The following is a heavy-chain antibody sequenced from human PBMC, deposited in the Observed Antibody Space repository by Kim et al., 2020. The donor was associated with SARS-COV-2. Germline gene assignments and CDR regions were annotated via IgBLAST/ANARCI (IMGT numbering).Heavy chain of an antibody. D-gene: IGHD2-15*01. Sequence: GGSLRLSCAASGFTFSSYSMNWVRQAPGKGLEWVSSIGSSSSYIYYADSVKGRFTISRDNAKNSLYLQMNSLRAEDTSVYYCARDPGYCSGGSCRYWGQGTLVTVSS. CDR1: GFTFSSYS. V-gene: IGHV3-21*01. J-gene: IGHJ4*02. CDR2: IGSSSSYI. CDR3: ARDPGYCSGGSCRY.